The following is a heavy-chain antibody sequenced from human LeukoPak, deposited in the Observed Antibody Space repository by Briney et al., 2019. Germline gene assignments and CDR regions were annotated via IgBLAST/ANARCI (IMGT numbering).Heavy chain of an antibody. J-gene: IGHJ4*01. CDR1: GFTISGYW. CDR3: ARGRAGNYYNHNDY. D-gene: IGHD3-10*01. V-gene: IGHV3-74*01. CDR2: ISGDGSIT. Sequence: GVSLRLSCAASGFTISGYWMHWVRQAPGKGLVWVSRISGDGSITAYADSVKGRFTISRDNAKNTLYLQMNSLRAEDTAVYYCARGRAGNYYNHNDYWGQGTLVTVSS.